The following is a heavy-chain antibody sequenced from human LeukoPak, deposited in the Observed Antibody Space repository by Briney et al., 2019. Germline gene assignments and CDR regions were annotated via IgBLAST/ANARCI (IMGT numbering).Heavy chain of an antibody. CDR3: ASLNYYGPPTRFDY. CDR1: GGSFSGYY. D-gene: IGHD3-10*01. J-gene: IGHJ4*02. Sequence: SETLSLTCAVYGGSFSGYYWSWIRQPPGKGLEWIGEINHSGSTNYNPSLTSRVTISVDTSKNQFSLKLSSVTAADTAVYYCASLNYYGPPTRFDYWGQGTLVTVSS. V-gene: IGHV4-34*01. CDR2: INHSGST.